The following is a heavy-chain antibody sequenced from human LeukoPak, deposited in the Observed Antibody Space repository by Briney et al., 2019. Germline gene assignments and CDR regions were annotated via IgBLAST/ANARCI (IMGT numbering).Heavy chain of an antibody. V-gene: IGHV7-4-1*02. CDR3: ASLSNSSSWYFYYYYYMDV. J-gene: IGHJ6*03. CDR2: INTNTGNP. Sequence: ASVKVSCKASGYTFTSYAMNWVRQAPGQGLEWMGWINTNTGNPTYAQGFTGRFVFSLDTSVSTAYLQISSLKAEDTAVYYCASLSNSSSWYFYYYYYMDVWGKGTTVTVSS. D-gene: IGHD6-13*01. CDR1: GYTFTSYA.